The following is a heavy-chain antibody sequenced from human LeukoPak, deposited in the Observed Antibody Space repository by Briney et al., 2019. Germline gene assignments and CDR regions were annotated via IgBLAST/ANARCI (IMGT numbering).Heavy chain of an antibody. CDR1: GGSISSGGYY. Sequence: SQTLSLTCTVSGGSISSGGYYWSWIRQHPGKGLEWIGYIYYSGSTYYNPSLKSRVTISVDTSKNQFSLKLSSVTAADTAVYYCARVKWYYYDSSGTNAFDIWGQGTMVTVSS. D-gene: IGHD3-22*01. CDR3: ARVKWYYYDSSGTNAFDI. J-gene: IGHJ3*02. CDR2: IYYSGST. V-gene: IGHV4-31*03.